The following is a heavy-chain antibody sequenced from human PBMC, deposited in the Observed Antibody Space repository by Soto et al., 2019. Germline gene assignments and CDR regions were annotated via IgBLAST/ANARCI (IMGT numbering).Heavy chain of an antibody. Sequence: PSETLSLTCTVSGGSITNYYWTWIRQTPGKGLEWIGYVYYTGSTNYNPSLKSRITISIDTSRNQFSLKLTSMTAADTAVYYCAREFSNSPEAFDSWGQGSLVTVSS. J-gene: IGHJ4*02. CDR2: VYYTGST. CDR1: GGSITNYY. V-gene: IGHV4-59*01. D-gene: IGHD6-6*01. CDR3: AREFSNSPEAFDS.